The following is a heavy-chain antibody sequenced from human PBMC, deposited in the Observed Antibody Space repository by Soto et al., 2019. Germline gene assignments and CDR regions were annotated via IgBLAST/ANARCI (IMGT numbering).Heavy chain of an antibody. V-gene: IGHV3-11*01. Sequence: QVQLVESGGALVKPGGSLRLSCAASGFTFSDYYMSWIRQAPGKGLEWVSYIDSRGRTISYADSVKGRFTISRDDAKNSLYLQMNSLGAEDTAVYYCARRAARNYFDFWGQGTLVTVSS. CDR3: ARRAARNYFDF. CDR2: IDSRGRTI. D-gene: IGHD6-6*01. J-gene: IGHJ4*02. CDR1: GFTFSDYY.